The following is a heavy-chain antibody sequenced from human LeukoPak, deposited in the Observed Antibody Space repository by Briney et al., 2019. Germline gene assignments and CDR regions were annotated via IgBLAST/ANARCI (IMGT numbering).Heavy chain of an antibody. CDR2: INSDGSST. CDR3: ARGNDGSGCEDY. V-gene: IGHV3-74*01. J-gene: IGHJ4*02. Sequence: PGGSVRLSCAASGFTFSSYWMHWVRQAPGKGLVWVSRINSDGSSTSYADSVKGRFTISRDNAKNTLYLQMDSLRAEDTAVYYCARGNDGSGCEDYWGQGTLVTVSS. D-gene: IGHD6-25*01. CDR1: GFTFSSYW.